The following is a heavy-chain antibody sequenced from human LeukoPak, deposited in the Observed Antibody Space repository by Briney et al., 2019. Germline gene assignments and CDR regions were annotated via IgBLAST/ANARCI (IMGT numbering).Heavy chain of an antibody. Sequence: SQTLSLTCVISGDSVSNNRAAWNWIRQSPSRGLEWLGRTYYRSKWYNDYAVSVKSRITINPDTSKNQFSLQLNSVTPEDTAVYYCARDPEGGWLVTPHLDYWGQGTLVTVSS. CDR1: GDSVSNNRAA. J-gene: IGHJ4*02. CDR3: ARDPEGGWLVTPHLDY. V-gene: IGHV6-1*01. D-gene: IGHD3-9*01. CDR2: TYYRSKWYN.